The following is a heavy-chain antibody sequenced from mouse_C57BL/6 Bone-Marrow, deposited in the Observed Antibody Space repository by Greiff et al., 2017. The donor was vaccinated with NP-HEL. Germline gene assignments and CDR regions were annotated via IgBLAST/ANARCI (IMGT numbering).Heavy chain of an antibody. J-gene: IGHJ3*01. CDR2: IDPETGGT. CDR1: GYTFTDYE. D-gene: IGHD1-1*01. Sequence: QVQLKQSGAELVRPGASVTLSCKASGYTFTDYEMHWVKQTPVHGLEWIGAIDPETGGTAYNQKFKGKAILTADKSSSTAYMELRSLTSEDSAVYYCTRGTVVAGDPFAYWGQGTLVTVSA. V-gene: IGHV1-15*01. CDR3: TRGTVVAGDPFAY.